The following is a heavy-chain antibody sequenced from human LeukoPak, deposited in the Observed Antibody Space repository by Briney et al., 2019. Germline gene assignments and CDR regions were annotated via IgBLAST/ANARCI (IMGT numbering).Heavy chain of an antibody. CDR3: ARGPYGTGSHFDF. CDR2: MNPNSGDT. Sequence: ASVKVSCKASGSTFSSYDINWVRQATGQGLEWMGWMNPNSGDTGYTPWFQGRVTMTRDTSISTAYMELSSLRSEDTAVYYCARGPYGTGSHFDFWGQGTLVTVSS. CDR1: GSTFSSYD. V-gene: IGHV1-8*02. D-gene: IGHD3-10*01. J-gene: IGHJ4*02.